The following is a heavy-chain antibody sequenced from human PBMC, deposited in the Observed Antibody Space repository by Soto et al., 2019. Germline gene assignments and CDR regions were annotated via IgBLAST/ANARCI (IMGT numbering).Heavy chain of an antibody. CDR2: INLDGSEK. V-gene: IGHV3-7*05. Sequence: EVQLVESGGGLVQPGGSLRLSCAASGFTFRTYWLSWVRQVPGKGLEWVATINLDGSEKNYVDSVKGRFTISRDNARNSLYLQMSSLRAEDTDLYYCAGDGSSSWYSYDYHGMDVWGQGTTVTVSS. CDR1: GFTFRTYW. CDR3: AGDGSSSWYSYDYHGMDV. D-gene: IGHD6-13*01. J-gene: IGHJ6*02.